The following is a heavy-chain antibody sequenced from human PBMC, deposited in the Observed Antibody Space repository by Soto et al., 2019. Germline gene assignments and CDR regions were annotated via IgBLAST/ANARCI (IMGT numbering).Heavy chain of an antibody. J-gene: IGHJ4*02. V-gene: IGHV4-39*01. CDR3: ARQAHGNIMG. CDR2: IYYSGST. CDR1: GGSISSSSYY. D-gene: IGHD5-12*01. Sequence: SETLSLTCTVSGGSISSSSYYWGWIRQPPGKGLEWIGSIYYSGSTYYNPSLKSRVTISVDTSKNQFSLKLSSVTAADKAVYYCARQAHGNIMGWGQGTLVTSPQ.